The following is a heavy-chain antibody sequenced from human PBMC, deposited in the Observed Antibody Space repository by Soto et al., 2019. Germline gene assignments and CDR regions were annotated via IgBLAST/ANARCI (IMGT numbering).Heavy chain of an antibody. V-gene: IGHV3-23*01. CDR2: ISGSGGST. D-gene: IGHD5-18*01. Sequence: GRSLRLSCAASGFTFSSYAMSWVLQAPGKGLEWVSAISGSGGSTYYADSAKGRFTISRDNSKKTLYLQMKSLRAEDTAVYYCAKDQEIQVFDYWGQGTLVTVSS. CDR1: GFTFSSYA. J-gene: IGHJ4*02. CDR3: AKDQEIQVFDY.